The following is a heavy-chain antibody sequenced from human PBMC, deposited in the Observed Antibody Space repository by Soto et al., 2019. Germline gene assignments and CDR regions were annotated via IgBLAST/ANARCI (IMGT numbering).Heavy chain of an antibody. Sequence: QLQQWGAGLLKPSETLSLTCVVSGGSFSTYYYNWIRQSPGKGLEWIGEINHSGSNNYSPSLKSRVTMSLDTSKNKFSLKLTSVTAADMAVYYCARGGSNDWQVAFDIWGQGTMVTVSS. D-gene: IGHD3-9*01. V-gene: IGHV4-34*01. CDR3: ARGGSNDWQVAFDI. CDR2: INHSGSN. CDR1: GGSFSTYY. J-gene: IGHJ3*02.